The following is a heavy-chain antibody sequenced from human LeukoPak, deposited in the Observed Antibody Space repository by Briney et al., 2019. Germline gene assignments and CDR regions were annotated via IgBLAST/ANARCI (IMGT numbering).Heavy chain of an antibody. J-gene: IGHJ4*02. Sequence: GGSLRLSCAASGFTFSSYWMHWVRQAPGKELVWVSRINSDGSSTSYADSVKGRFTISRDNSENTVYLQMSSLRAEDTAVYYCAKRDRPCSGDCSAPYYFDYWGPGTLVTVSS. V-gene: IGHV3-74*01. CDR1: GFTFSSYW. CDR2: INSDGSST. CDR3: AKRDRPCSGDCSAPYYFDY. D-gene: IGHD2-21*02.